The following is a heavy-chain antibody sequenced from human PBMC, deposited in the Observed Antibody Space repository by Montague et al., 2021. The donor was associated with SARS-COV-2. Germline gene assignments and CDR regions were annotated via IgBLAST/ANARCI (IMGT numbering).Heavy chain of an antibody. Sequence: SETLSLTCTVSGDSISYRSYGWGWIRQPPGKGLEWIGTVSYSGSTYYNASLKSRVTIYVDTSKNQFSLKLTSVTAADTAIYYCASAPRYSFGFWAYWGQGTLVSVSS. CDR3: ASAPRYSFGFWAY. J-gene: IGHJ4*02. D-gene: IGHD5-12*01. CDR1: GDSISYRSYG. V-gene: IGHV4-39*01. CDR2: VSYSGST.